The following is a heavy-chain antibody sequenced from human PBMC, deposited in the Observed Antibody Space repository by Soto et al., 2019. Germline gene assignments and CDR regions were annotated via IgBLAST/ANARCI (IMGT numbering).Heavy chain of an antibody. V-gene: IGHV3-33*01. CDR1: GFTFSSYG. CDR2: IWYDGSNK. J-gene: IGHJ4*02. CDR3: ARGLRATVTALQFDY. Sequence: QVQLVESGGGVVQPGRSLRLSCAASGFTFSSYGMHWVRQAPGKGLEWVAVIWYDGSNKYYADSVKGRFTISRDNSKNTPYLQMNSLRAEDTAVYYCARGLRATVTALQFDYWGQGTMVTVSS. D-gene: IGHD2-21*02.